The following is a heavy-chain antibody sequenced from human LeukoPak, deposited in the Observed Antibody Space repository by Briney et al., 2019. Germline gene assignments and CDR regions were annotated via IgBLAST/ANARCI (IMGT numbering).Heavy chain of an antibody. CDR1: GFSLSTSGVG. V-gene: IGHV2-5*01. CDR3: ARDTGRQYYYDSSGYYFDY. CDR2: IYWNDDK. D-gene: IGHD3-22*01. J-gene: IGHJ4*02. Sequence: SGPTLVNPTQTLTLTCTFSGFSLSTSGVGVGWIRQPPGKALEWPALIYWNDDKRYSPSLKSRLTITKDTSKNQVVLTMTNMDPVDTATYYCARDTGRQYYYDSSGYYFDYWGQGTLVTVSS.